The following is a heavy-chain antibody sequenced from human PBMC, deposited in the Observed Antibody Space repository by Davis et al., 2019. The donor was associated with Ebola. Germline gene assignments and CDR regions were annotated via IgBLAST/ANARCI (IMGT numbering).Heavy chain of an antibody. J-gene: IGHJ6*04. CDR2: INHSGST. D-gene: IGHD1-26*01. V-gene: IGHV4-34*01. Sequence: SETLSLTCTVSGGSISSNYWSWIRQPPGKGREWTGEINHSGSTKYSPSLNSRVTISVDTSKTQFSLKLTSVTAADTAIYYCARRYSGRYSYHYGMDVWGKGTTVTVSS. CDR1: GGSISSNY. CDR3: ARRYSGRYSYHYGMDV.